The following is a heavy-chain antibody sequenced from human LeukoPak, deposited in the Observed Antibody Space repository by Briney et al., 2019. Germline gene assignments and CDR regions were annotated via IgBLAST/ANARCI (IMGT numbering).Heavy chain of an antibody. Sequence: GGSLRLSCAAPGFIVSSNYMSWVRQAPGKGLEWVSVIYSGGATYYADSVKGRFTISRDNSKNMLYLQMNSLRAEDTAVYYCARGPIVGPTKGFDPWGQGTLVTVSS. CDR2: IYSGGAT. CDR1: GFIVSSNY. V-gene: IGHV3-53*01. D-gene: IGHD1-26*01. J-gene: IGHJ5*02. CDR3: ARGPIVGPTKGFDP.